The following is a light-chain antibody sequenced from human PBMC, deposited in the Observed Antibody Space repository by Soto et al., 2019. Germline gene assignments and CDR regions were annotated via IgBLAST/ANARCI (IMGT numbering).Light chain of an antibody. Sequence: QSALTQPPSASGSHGQSVTISCSGTSSDVGGYNFVSWYQQHPGKAPKLLIYDVIKPPSGVPDRFSGSKFGNTASLTVSGLQAADEAYYYCSSYAGSYNWVFGGRTKVTVL. V-gene: IGLV2-8*01. CDR2: DVI. CDR1: SSDVGGYNF. J-gene: IGLJ3*02. CDR3: SSYAGSYNWV.